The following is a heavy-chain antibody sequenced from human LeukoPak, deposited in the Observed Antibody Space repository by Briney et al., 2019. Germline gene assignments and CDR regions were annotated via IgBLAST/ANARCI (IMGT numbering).Heavy chain of an antibody. CDR3: ARAPDYYGSGSLYGMDV. CDR1: GFTFSSYA. J-gene: IGHJ6*02. CDR2: ISYDGSNK. D-gene: IGHD3-10*01. Sequence: GRSLRLSCAASGFTFSSYAMHWVRQAPGKGLEWVAVISYDGSNKYYADSVKGRFTISRDNSKNTLYLQMNSLRAEDTAVYYCARAPDYYGSGSLYGMDVWGQGTTVTVSS. V-gene: IGHV3-30*04.